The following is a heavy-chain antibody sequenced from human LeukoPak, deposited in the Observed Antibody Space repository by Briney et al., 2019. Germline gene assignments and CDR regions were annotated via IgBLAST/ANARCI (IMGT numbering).Heavy chain of an antibody. D-gene: IGHD2-15*01. Sequence: GESLKISCKGSGYSFTNYWIGWVRQMPGKGLEWMGIIYPGDSDTRYSTSFQGQVTISADKSISTAYLQWSSLKASDTAMYYCARRSSGYCSGGSCYYNWFDPWGQGTLVTVSS. CDR2: IYPGDSDT. J-gene: IGHJ5*02. V-gene: IGHV5-51*01. CDR3: ARRSSGYCSGGSCYYNWFDP. CDR1: GYSFTNYW.